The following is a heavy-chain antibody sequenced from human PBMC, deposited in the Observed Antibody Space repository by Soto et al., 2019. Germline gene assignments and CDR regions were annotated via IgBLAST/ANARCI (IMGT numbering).Heavy chain of an antibody. CDR1: SGSISSSNW. CDR2: IYHSGST. CDR3: ARLVVVAAHNWFDP. Sequence: SETLSLTFPVASGSISSSNWWSWVRQPPGKGLEWIGEIYHSGSTNYNPSLKSRVTISVDKSKNQFSLKLSSVTAADTAVYYCARLVVVAAHNWFDPWGQGTLVTVSS. V-gene: IGHV4-4*02. J-gene: IGHJ5*02. D-gene: IGHD2-15*01.